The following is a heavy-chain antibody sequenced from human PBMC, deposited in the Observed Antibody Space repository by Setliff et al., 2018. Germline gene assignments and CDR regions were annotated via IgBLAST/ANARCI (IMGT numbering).Heavy chain of an antibody. CDR3: ARTGTYRYFDY. J-gene: IGHJ4*02. V-gene: IGHV4-39*01. CDR1: GASLNSGTYY. CDR2: IYYRGDT. D-gene: IGHD1-1*01. Sequence: PSETLSLTCTVSGASLNSGTYYWGWIRQPPGKGLEWIGRIYYRGDTYYNASLKGRLTISVDMAQNQFSLRLTSETAADTAVYYCARTGTYRYFDYWGQGALVTVSS.